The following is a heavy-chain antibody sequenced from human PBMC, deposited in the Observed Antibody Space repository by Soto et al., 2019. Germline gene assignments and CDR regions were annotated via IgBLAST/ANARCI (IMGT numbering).Heavy chain of an antibody. D-gene: IGHD3-16*01. CDR1: VYTFTNYG. CDR3: VRGDGGCFDH. Sequence: QVQLVQSGVEVKKPGASVKVSCKAMVYTFTNYGLTWVRQAPGEGLEWLGWISAYNGHTKYAQKVQHRVPLTTDTSASTAYLELRSLTSDDSAVYYCVRGDGGCFDHWGQGTLVLVSS. CDR2: ISAYNGHT. J-gene: IGHJ4*02. V-gene: IGHV1-18*01.